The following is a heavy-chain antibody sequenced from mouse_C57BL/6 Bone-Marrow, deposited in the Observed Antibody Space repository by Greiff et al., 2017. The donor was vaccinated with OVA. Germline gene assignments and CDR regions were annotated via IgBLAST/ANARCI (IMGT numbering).Heavy chain of an antibody. Sequence: QVQLQQPGAELVKPGASVKLSCKASGYTFTSYWMHWVKQRPGRGLEWIGRIDPTSGGTKYNEKFKSKATLTVDKPSNTAYMQLSSRTTEDSAVYYCARSTAPAWFAYWGQGTLVTVSA. CDR2: IDPTSGGT. J-gene: IGHJ3*01. CDR3: ARSTAPAWFAY. V-gene: IGHV1-72*01. CDR1: GYTFTSYW. D-gene: IGHD3-2*01.